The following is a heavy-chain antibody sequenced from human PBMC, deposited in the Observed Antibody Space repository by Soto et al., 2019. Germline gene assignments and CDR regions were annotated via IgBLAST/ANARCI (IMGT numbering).Heavy chain of an antibody. V-gene: IGHV3-23*01. Sequence: GGSLRLSCAASGFTFSSYAMSWVRQAPGKGLEWVSAISGSGGSTYYADSVKGRFTISRDNSKNTLYLQMNSLRAEDTAVYYCAKDPMWFGELFLSHDAFDIWGQGTMVTVSS. CDR1: GFTFSSYA. J-gene: IGHJ3*02. CDR3: AKDPMWFGELFLSHDAFDI. D-gene: IGHD3-10*01. CDR2: ISGSGGST.